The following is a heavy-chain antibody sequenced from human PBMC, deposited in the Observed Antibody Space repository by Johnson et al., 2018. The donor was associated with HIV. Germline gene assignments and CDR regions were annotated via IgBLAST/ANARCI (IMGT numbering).Heavy chain of an antibody. Sequence: QVQLVESGGGVVQPGRSLRLSCAASGFTFSSYGMHWVRQAPGKGLEWVAVIWYDGSNKYYVDSVKGRFTISRDNTRHLLFLQMNTLRAEDTAVYYCARDVSYRYDGDGWADAFDIWGQGTMVTVSA. V-gene: IGHV3-33*01. J-gene: IGHJ3*02. CDR2: IWYDGSNK. CDR3: ARDVSYRYDGDGWADAFDI. D-gene: IGHD2-21*01. CDR1: GFTFSSYG.